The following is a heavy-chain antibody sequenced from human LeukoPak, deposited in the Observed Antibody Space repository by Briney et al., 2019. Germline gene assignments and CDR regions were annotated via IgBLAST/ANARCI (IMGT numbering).Heavy chain of an antibody. V-gene: IGHV3-64*01. CDR1: GFTFSSYA. J-gene: IGHJ4*02. CDR3: ARGPGSWYYFDY. CDR2: ISSNGGST. D-gene: IGHD6-13*01. Sequence: GGSLRLSCAASGFTFSSYAMHWVRQAPGKGLEYVSAISSNGGSTYYANSVKGRFAISRDNSKNTLYLQMGSLRAEDMAVYYCARGPGSWYYFDYWGQGTLVTVSS.